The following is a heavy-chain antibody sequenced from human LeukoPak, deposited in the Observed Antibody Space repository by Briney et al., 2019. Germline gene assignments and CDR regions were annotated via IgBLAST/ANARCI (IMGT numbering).Heavy chain of an antibody. V-gene: IGHV3-66*04. Sequence: RSGGSLRLSCAASGFSVSSNYMSWVRQAPGEGLEWVSVIYSGGSTYYAVSVKARFTISRDNSKNTLYLQMNSLRAEDTAVYYCAKPYDGYTSFDYWGHGALLTVSS. CDR3: AKPYDGYTSFDY. J-gene: IGHJ4*01. CDR2: IYSGGST. D-gene: IGHD5-18*01. CDR1: GFSVSSNY.